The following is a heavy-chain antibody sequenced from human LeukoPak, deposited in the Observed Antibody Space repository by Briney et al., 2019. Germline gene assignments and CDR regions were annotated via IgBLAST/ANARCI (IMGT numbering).Heavy chain of an antibody. CDR3: ARDYYGSGSYYNSSDY. D-gene: IGHD3-10*01. V-gene: IGHV3-53*01. J-gene: IGHJ4*02. CDR2: TYSDGRT. Sequence: GGSLRLSCAASGFTVSSNHMSWVRQAPGKGLEWVSYTYSDGRTYYADSVKGRFTISRDNSQNTLYLQMKSLRAEDTAIYYRARDYYGSGSYYNSSDYWGQGTLVTVPS. CDR1: GFTVSSNH.